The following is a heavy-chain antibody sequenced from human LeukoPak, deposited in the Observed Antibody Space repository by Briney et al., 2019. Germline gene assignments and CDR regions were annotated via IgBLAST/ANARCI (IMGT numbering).Heavy chain of an antibody. Sequence: PGRSLRLSCAASGFTFSSYAMSWVRQAPGKGLEWVSAISGSGGSTYYADSVRGRFTISRDNSKNTLYLQMNSLRAEDTAVYYCAKDLEPEEGFGYWGQGTLVTVSS. CDR1: GFTFSSYA. J-gene: IGHJ4*02. D-gene: IGHD1-14*01. CDR2: ISGSGGST. V-gene: IGHV3-23*01. CDR3: AKDLEPEEGFGY.